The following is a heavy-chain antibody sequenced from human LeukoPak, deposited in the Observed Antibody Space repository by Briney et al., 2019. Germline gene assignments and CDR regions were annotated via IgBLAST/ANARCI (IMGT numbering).Heavy chain of an antibody. CDR3: ARASGYSSSWYIAYAYALGGAFDI. CDR2: ISSSSYI. D-gene: IGHD6-13*01. J-gene: IGHJ3*02. V-gene: IGHV3-21*01. CDR1: GFTFSSYS. Sequence: GGSLRLSCAASGFTFSSYSMNWVRQAPGKGLEWVSSISSSSYIYYADSVKGRFTISRDNAKNSLYLQMNSLRAEDTAVYYCARASGYSSSWYIAYAYALGGAFDIWGQGTMVTVSS.